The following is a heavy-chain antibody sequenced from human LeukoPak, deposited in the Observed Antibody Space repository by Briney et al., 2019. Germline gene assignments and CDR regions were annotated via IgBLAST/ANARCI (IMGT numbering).Heavy chain of an antibody. Sequence: ASVKVSCKASGYTFTGYYTHWVRRAPGQGLEWMGRINPNSGGTNYAQKFQGRVTMTRDTSISTAYMELSRLRSDDTAVYYCARDAYYDSSGYYYDYWGQGTLVTVSS. V-gene: IGHV1-2*06. CDR3: ARDAYYDSSGYYYDY. CDR2: INPNSGGT. CDR1: GYTFTGYY. J-gene: IGHJ4*02. D-gene: IGHD3-22*01.